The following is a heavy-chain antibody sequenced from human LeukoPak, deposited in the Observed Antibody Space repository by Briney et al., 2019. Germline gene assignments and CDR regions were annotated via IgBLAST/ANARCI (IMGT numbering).Heavy chain of an antibody. V-gene: IGHV3-30*18. CDR1: GFTFSSYD. CDR3: AKDISDYISGTYYPDY. D-gene: IGHD3-10*01. CDR2: ISYDGSNK. Sequence: PGGSLGLSCTASGFTFSSYDMHWVRQAPGKGLEWVAVISYDGSNKYYADSVKGRFTISRDSSKNTLYLQMNSLRAEDMAVYYCAKDISDYISGTYYPDYWGQGTLVTVSS. J-gene: IGHJ4*02.